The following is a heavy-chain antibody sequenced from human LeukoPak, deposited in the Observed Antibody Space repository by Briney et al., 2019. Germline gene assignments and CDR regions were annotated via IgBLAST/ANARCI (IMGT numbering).Heavy chain of an antibody. J-gene: IGHJ6*02. D-gene: IGHD4-17*01. V-gene: IGHV4-34*01. CDR1: GGSFRGFY. Sequence: PSETLSLTCAVYGGSFRGFYWSWIRQPPGKGLEGGGEINHSGSTNYNPSLKSRVTISVDTSTNQFSLKLSSVTAADTAVYYCASVRPMTTVTTWWYGMDVWGQGTTVTVSS. CDR3: ASVRPMTTVTTWWYGMDV. CDR2: INHSGST.